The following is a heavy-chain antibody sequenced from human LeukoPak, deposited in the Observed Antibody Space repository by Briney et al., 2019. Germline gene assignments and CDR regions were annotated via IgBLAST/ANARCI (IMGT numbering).Heavy chain of an antibody. V-gene: IGHV1-2*06. Sequence: GASVKVSCKASGYTFTGYYMHWVRQAPGQGLEWMGQINPNSGGTNYAQKFQGRFTMTSDTSISTAYMDVSKLTSDDTAVYYCARVRSGSFYFAFDIWGQGTMVTVSS. J-gene: IGHJ3*02. CDR1: GYTFTGYY. CDR2: INPNSGGT. D-gene: IGHD1-26*01. CDR3: ARVRSGSFYFAFDI.